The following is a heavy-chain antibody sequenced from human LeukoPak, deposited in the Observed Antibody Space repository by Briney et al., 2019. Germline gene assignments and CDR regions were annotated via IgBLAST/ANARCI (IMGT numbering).Heavy chain of an antibody. CDR1: GGSISSSSYY. J-gene: IGHJ4*02. D-gene: IGHD2/OR15-2a*01. CDR2: IYYSGST. CDR3: ASGNTLKGVDY. V-gene: IGHV4-39*07. Sequence: SETLSLTCTVSGGSISSSSYYWGWIRQPPGKGLEWIGSIYYSGSTYYNPSLKSRVTISVDTSKNQFSLKLSSVTAADTAVYYCASGNTLKGVDYWGQGTLVSVSS.